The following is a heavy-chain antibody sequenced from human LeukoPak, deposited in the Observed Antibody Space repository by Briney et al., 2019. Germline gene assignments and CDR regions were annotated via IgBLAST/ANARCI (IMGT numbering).Heavy chain of an antibody. CDR1: GGTFSSYA. V-gene: IGHV1-69*13. J-gene: IGHJ4*02. Sequence: SVKVSCKASGGTFSSYAISWVRQAPGQGLEWMGGIIPIFGTANYTQKFQGRVTITADESTSTAYMELSSLRSEDTAVYYCARHYGSGSYSPNYYFDYWGQGTLVTVSS. D-gene: IGHD3-10*01. CDR3: ARHYGSGSYSPNYYFDY. CDR2: IIPIFGTA.